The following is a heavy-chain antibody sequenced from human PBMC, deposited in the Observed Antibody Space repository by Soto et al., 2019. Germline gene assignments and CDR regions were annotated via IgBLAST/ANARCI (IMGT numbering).Heavy chain of an antibody. CDR3: AKDAKILDWLPTSYYFDF. CDR2: ISRSGNST. Sequence: EVPVLESGGGLAQPGRSLRLSCAVSGLSFSSYALTWVRQSPGKGLEWVSSISRSGNSTYSADSVRGRFTISRDNSKNTLYLQMNSLRAEDTAVYYCAKDAKILDWLPTSYYFDFWGQGTLVTVSS. J-gene: IGHJ4*02. D-gene: IGHD3-9*01. CDR1: GLSFSSYA. V-gene: IGHV3-23*01.